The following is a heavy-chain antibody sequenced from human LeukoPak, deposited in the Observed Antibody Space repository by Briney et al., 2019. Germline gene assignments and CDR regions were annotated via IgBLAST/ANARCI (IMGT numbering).Heavy chain of an antibody. CDR2: IYYRGST. CDR1: GGSINSYY. J-gene: IGHJ5*02. CDR3: ARMSNSWFDP. V-gene: IGHV4-59*01. Sequence: SETLSLTCTVSGGSINSYYWSWIRQPPGKGLEWIGYIYYRGSTNYNPSLKSRVTISVDTSKNQYSLKLSSVTAADTAVYYCARMSNSWFDPWGQGTLVTVSS.